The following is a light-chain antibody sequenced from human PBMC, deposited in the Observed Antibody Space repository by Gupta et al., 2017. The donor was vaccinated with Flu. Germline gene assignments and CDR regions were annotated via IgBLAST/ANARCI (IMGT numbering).Light chain of an antibody. CDR2: DAS. CDR1: QSVSSY. V-gene: IGKV3-11*01. J-gene: IGKJ4*01. CDR3: QQRSNWLT. Sequence: PGERATLSCRASQSVSSYLAWYQQKPGQAPRLLIYDASNRATGIPARFSGSGSGTDFTLTISSLEPEDFAVYYCQQRSNWLTFGGGTKVEI.